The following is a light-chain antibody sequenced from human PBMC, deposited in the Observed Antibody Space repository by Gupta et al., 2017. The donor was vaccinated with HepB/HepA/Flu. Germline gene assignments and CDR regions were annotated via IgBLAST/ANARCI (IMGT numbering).Light chain of an antibody. J-gene: IGKJ2*01. CDR1: QTGLYSPKNKNY. CDR2: WAS. V-gene: IGKV4-1*01. Sequence: DIVMTQSPESLNVSLDETATINCKSSQTGLYSPKNKNYLTWYQQKPGQPPRLLINWASTRQSGVPDRFSGRGSGTDFTLTISSLQAEDVAVYYCQQYDSTPHTFGEGTKMEI. CDR3: QQYDSTPHT.